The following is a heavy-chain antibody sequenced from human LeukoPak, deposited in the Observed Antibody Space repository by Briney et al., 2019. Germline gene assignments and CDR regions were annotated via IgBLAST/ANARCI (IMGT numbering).Heavy chain of an antibody. J-gene: IGHJ4*02. D-gene: IGHD5-18*01. CDR1: GFTFCSYS. V-gene: IGHV3-21*01. CDR2: ISSSSSYI. CDR3: ARADWDTAMIDY. Sequence: GSLRLSCAASGFTFCSYSMKWVRQAPGKGLEWVSSISSSSSYIYYADSVKGRFTISRDNAKNSLYLQMNSLRAEDTAVYYCARADWDTAMIDYWGQGTLVTVSS.